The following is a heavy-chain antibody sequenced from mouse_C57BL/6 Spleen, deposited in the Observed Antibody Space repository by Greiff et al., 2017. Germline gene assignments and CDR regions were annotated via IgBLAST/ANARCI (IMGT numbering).Heavy chain of an antibody. D-gene: IGHD2-4*01. CDR3: ARHEDEKDYDYGAWFAC. V-gene: IGHV1-62-2*01. CDR1: GYTFTEYT. CDR2: FYPGSGSI. J-gene: IGHJ3*01. Sequence: QVQLQQSGAELVKPGASVKLSCKASGYTFTEYTIHWVKQRSGQGLEWIGWFYPGSGSIKYNEKFKDKATLTADKSSSTVYMELSRLTSEDSAVYFCARHEDEKDYDYGAWFACWGQGTLVTVSA.